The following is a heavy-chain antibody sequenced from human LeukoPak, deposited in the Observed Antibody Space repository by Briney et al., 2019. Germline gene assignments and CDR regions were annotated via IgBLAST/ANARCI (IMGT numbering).Heavy chain of an antibody. D-gene: IGHD2-21*02. CDR1: GYTFTGYY. V-gene: IGHV1-2*06. CDR3: ARGMTYAPNTLDS. CDR2: INPNSGGT. Sequence: GASVKVSCKASGYTFTGYYMHWVRQAPGQGLEWMGRINPNSGGTNYAQKFQGRVTVTRDTSIGTAYMELSRLRSDDTAFYYCARGMTYAPNTLDSWRQGTLVTVSS. J-gene: IGHJ4*02.